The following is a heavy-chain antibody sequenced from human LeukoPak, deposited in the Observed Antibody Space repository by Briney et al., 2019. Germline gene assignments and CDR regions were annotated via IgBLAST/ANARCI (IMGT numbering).Heavy chain of an antibody. CDR1: GDSISSSNSY. Sequence: SETLSLTCSVSGDSISSSNSYWGWLRQPPGTGLEWIATIYYSGGTYYNPSLKSRVTISVHTSKNQFSLKLLSLTAADTAVYYCARDGCGGSCFHYYYYYMDVWGKGTTVTISS. CDR3: ARDGCGGSCFHYYYYYMDV. D-gene: IGHD2-15*01. CDR2: IYYSGGT. J-gene: IGHJ6*03. V-gene: IGHV4-39*07.